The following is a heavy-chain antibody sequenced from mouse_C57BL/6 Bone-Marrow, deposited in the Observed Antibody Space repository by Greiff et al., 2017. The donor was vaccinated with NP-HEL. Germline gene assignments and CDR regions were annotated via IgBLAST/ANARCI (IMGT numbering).Heavy chain of an antibody. J-gene: IGHJ1*03. CDR2: IWWDDDK. CDR1: GFSLSTCGMG. Sequence: QVQLKESGPGILQPSQTLSLTCSFSGFSLSTCGMGVGWIRQPSGKGLEWLAHIWWDDDKYYNPALKSRLTISKDTSKNQVFLKIANGDTADTATYYCARIDYYGSSYWYFDVWGTGTTVTVSS. V-gene: IGHV8-8*01. D-gene: IGHD1-1*01. CDR3: ARIDYYGSSYWYFDV.